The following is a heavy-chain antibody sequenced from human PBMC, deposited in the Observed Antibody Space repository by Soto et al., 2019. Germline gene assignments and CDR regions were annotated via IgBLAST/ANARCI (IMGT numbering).Heavy chain of an antibody. CDR2: IYTSDSP. CDR1: LFTVGISY. D-gene: IGHD2-2*01. CDR3: TRDLMDVVPPADDLFDY. V-gene: IGHV3-53*01. Sequence: XGSRRLSGVLFLFTVGISYVSLVSQAPGRGLECAAVIYTSDSPYYEDSVKGRFTISRDNSKNTVCLQMNRLRVEDTADYYCTRDLMDVVPPADDLFDYWGKGILVTVS. J-gene: IGHJ4*02.